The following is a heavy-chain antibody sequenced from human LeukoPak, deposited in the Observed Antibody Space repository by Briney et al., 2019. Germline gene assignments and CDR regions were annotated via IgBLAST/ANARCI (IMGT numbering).Heavy chain of an antibody. CDR3: ARVGGTNFFYYGLDV. CDR2: IYDSGST. Sequence: SETLSLTCAVSGGSISGYYWSWIRQPPGKGLEWIGYIYDSGSTNYNPSLKSRVTISVDTSKNQFSLKLNSVTAADTAVYYCARVGGTNFFYYGLDVWGQGTTVTVSS. J-gene: IGHJ6*02. D-gene: IGHD3-3*01. CDR1: GGSISGYY. V-gene: IGHV4-59*01.